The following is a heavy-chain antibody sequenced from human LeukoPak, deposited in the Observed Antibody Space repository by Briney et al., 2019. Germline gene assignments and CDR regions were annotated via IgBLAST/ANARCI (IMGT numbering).Heavy chain of an antibody. V-gene: IGHV3-23*01. CDR1: GGSISSYY. J-gene: IGHJ3*02. CDR3: AAAMIVVVIGGAFDI. Sequence: PSETLSLTCTVSGGSISSYYWSWVRQAPGKGLEWVSAISGSGGSTYYADSVKGRFTISRDNSKNTLYLQMNSLRAEDTAVYYCAAAMIVVVIGGAFDIWGQGTMVTVSS. D-gene: IGHD3-22*01. CDR2: ISGSGGST.